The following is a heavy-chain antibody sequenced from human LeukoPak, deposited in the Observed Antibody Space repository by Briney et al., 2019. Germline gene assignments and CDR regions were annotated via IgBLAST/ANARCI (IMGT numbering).Heavy chain of an antibody. CDR2: MSSSSSYI. V-gene: IGHV3-21*01. CDR3: ARDEPPHYDYVWGSYRPGDY. D-gene: IGHD3-16*02. J-gene: IGHJ4*02. Sequence: GGSLRLSCAASGFTFSSYSMNWVRQAPGKGLEWVSSMSSSSSYIYYADSVKGRFTISRDNAKNSLYLQMNSLRAEDTAVYYCARDEPPHYDYVWGSYRPGDYWGQGTLVTVSS. CDR1: GFTFSSYS.